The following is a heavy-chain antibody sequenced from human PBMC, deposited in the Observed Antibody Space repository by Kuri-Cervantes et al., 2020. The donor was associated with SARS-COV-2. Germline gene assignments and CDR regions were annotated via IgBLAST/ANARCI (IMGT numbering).Heavy chain of an antibody. D-gene: IGHD3-3*01. V-gene: IGHV3-30-3*01. CDR2: ISYDGSNK. CDR1: GFTFSSYA. Sequence: GESLKISCAASGFTFSSYAMHWVRQAPGKGLEWVAVISYDGSNKYYADSVKGRFTISRDNSKNTLYLQMNSLRAEDTAVYYCALEWLFREFDYWGQGTLVTVSS. J-gene: IGHJ4*02. CDR3: ALEWLFREFDY.